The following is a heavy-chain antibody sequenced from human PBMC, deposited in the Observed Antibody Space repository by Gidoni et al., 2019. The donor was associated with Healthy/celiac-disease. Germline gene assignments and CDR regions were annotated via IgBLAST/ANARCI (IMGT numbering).Heavy chain of an antibody. D-gene: IGHD6-13*01. J-gene: IGHJ5*02. CDR2: IYYSGST. CDR3: ARIRAAATIWFDP. Sequence: QLQLQESGTGLVKPSETLSLTCTVSGGSISSSSYYWGWIRQPPGKGLEWIGSIYYSGSTYYNPSLKSRVTISVDTSKNQFSLKLSSVTAADTAVYYCARIRAAATIWFDPWGQGTLVTVSS. CDR1: GGSISSSSYY. V-gene: IGHV4-39*01.